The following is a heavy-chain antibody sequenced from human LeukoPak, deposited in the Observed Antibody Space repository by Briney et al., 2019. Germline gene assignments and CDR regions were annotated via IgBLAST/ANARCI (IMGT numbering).Heavy chain of an antibody. CDR3: ARASSYGPNFDY. CDR2: IYYSGST. V-gene: IGHV4-59*08. Sequence: SETLSLTCTVSGGSISSYYWSWIRQPPGKGLEWIGYIYYSGSTNYNPPLKSRVTISVDTSKNQFSLKLSSVTAADTAVYYCARASSYGPNFDYWGQGTLVTVSS. CDR1: GGSISSYY. J-gene: IGHJ4*02. D-gene: IGHD5-18*01.